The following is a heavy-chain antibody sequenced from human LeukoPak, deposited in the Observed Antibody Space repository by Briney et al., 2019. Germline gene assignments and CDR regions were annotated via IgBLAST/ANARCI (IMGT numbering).Heavy chain of an antibody. CDR1: GGSISSSNYF. V-gene: IGHV4-39*01. J-gene: IGHJ4*02. Sequence: SETLSLTCTVSGGSISSSNYFWSWIRQTPGMGLEWIGSIYYSGTIYYNPSLKRRVTISVDTSKNQFYLRLSSVTAADTAVYYCARHEEEDGYNAKTFDYWGQGTLVTVSS. CDR3: ARHEEEDGYNAKTFDY. CDR2: IYYSGTI. D-gene: IGHD5-24*01.